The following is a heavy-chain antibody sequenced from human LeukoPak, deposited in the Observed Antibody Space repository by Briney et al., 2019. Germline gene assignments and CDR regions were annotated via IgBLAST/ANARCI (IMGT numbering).Heavy chain of an antibody. V-gene: IGHV3-9*01. D-gene: IGHD2-2*01. CDR2: INGNSDKI. CDR3: AKDRYCSSTSCPIDY. CDR1: GFTFDEYA. Sequence: GRSLRLSCATSGFTFDEYAMHWVRQAPGRGLEWVSGINGNSDKIGYADSVKGRFTISRDSAKKSLYLQMNSLRAEDTALYFCAKDRYCSSTSCPIDYWGQGTLVTVSS. J-gene: IGHJ4*02.